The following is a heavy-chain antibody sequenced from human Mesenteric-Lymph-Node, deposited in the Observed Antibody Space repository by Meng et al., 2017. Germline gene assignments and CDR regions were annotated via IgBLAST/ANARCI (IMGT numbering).Heavy chain of an antibody. Sequence: GESLKISCAASGFTFSSYEMNWVRQAPGKGLEWVSYISSSGSTIYYADSVKGRFTISRDNAKNSLYLQMNSLRAEDTAVYYCARDDSNYDILTGYYSLWGFGDAFDIWGQGTMVTVSS. CDR3: ARDDSNYDILTGYYSLWGFGDAFDI. V-gene: IGHV3-48*03. CDR2: ISSSGSTI. J-gene: IGHJ3*02. D-gene: IGHD3-9*01. CDR1: GFTFSSYE.